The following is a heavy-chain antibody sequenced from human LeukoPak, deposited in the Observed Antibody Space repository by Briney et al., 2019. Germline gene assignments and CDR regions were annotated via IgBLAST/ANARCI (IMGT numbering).Heavy chain of an antibody. CDR1: GFTFSSYW. CDR2: IKQDGSEK. CDR3: AREIQLVMLFRLHNDAFDI. D-gene: IGHD5-18*01. V-gene: IGHV3-7*01. Sequence: GGSLRPSCAASGFTFSSYWMSWVRQAPGKGLEWVANIKQDGSEKYYVDSVKGRFTISRDNAKNSLYLQMNSLRAEDTAVYYCAREIQLVMLFRLHNDAFDIWGQGTMVTVSS. J-gene: IGHJ3*02.